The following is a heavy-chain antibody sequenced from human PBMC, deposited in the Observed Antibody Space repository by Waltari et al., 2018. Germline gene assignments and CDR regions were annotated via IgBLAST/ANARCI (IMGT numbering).Heavy chain of an antibody. CDR3: ARGYTLEVRPLTLKRATHDLLDV. J-gene: IGHJ3*01. V-gene: IGHV4-34*04. Sequence: QVQLQQWGPGLLKPSETLSLTCVVSGGSFSDYSWAWIRQPPGEGLEGRGATSPSGGTSHSPSRQSRATMSVVTAKRHVSLLLTSGAAADTAVYYCARGYTLEVRPLTLKRATHDLLDVWGPETMVTVSS. CDR2: TSPSGGT. CDR1: GGSFSDYS. D-gene: IGHD3-22*01.